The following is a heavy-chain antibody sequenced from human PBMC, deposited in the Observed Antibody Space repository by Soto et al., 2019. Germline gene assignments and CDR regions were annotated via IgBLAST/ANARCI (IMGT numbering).Heavy chain of an antibody. V-gene: IGHV1-69*13. CDR2: IIPIFGTA. J-gene: IGHJ6*02. CDR1: GGTISIYA. D-gene: IGHD3-3*01. Sequence: SVKVSCKASGGTISIYASSWVRQDPGQGLEWMGGIIPIFGTANYAQKFQGRVTITADESTSTAYMELSSLRSEDTAVYYCARGSHFGVVTYLIYYYYGMDVWGQGTTVTVSS. CDR3: ARGSHFGVVTYLIYYYYGMDV.